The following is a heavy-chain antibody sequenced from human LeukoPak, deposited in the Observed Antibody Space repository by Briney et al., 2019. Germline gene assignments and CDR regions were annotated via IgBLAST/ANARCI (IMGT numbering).Heavy chain of an antibody. CDR1: GYTFTSYY. CDR3: AMSVVVVTSHYYYYYGMDV. D-gene: IGHD3-22*01. V-gene: IGHV1-46*01. Sequence: ASVKVSCKASGYTFTSYYMHWVRQAPGQGLEWMGIINPSGGSTSYAQKFQGRVTMTRDTSASTVYMELSSLRSEDTAVYYCAMSVVVVTSHYYYYYGMDVWGQGTTVTVSS. CDR2: INPSGGST. J-gene: IGHJ6*02.